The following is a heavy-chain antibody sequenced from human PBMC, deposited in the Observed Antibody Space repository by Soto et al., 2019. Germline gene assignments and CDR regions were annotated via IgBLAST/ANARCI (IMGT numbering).Heavy chain of an antibody. Sequence: QLQLQESGPGLVKPSETLSLTCTVSGGSISSSSYYWGWIRQPPGKGLEWIGSIYYSGSTYYNPSLKSRVTISVDTSKNQFSLKLSSVTAADTAVYYCARPGGGDSGYGWDDAFDIWGQGTMVTVSS. CDR3: ARPGGGDSGYGWDDAFDI. CDR2: IYYSGST. V-gene: IGHV4-39*01. J-gene: IGHJ3*02. CDR1: GGSISSSSYY. D-gene: IGHD5-12*01.